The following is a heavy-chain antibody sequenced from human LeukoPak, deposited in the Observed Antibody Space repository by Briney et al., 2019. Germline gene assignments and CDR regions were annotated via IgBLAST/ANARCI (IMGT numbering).Heavy chain of an antibody. J-gene: IGHJ1*01. CDR2: IYSGGST. CDR1: GFTVSSNY. V-gene: IGHV3-66*02. Sequence: GGSLGLSCAASGFTVSSNYMSWVRQAPGKGLEWVSVIYSGGSTYYADSVKGRFTISRDNSKNTLYLQMNSLRAEDTAVYYCARARRTYYYDSSGYYSEYFQHWGQGTLVTVS. D-gene: IGHD3-22*01. CDR3: ARARRTYYYDSSGYYSEYFQH.